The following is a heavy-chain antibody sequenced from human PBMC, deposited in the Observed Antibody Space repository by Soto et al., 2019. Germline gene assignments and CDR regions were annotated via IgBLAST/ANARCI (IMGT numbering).Heavy chain of an antibody. J-gene: IGHJ3*02. CDR3: ARVPGVVVSADDAFDI. V-gene: IGHV4-4*02. CDR1: GGSVSSSNW. D-gene: IGHD2-21*02. CDR2: IYHSGSA. Sequence: QVQLQESGPGLVKPSGTLSLTCAVSGGSVSSSNWWSWVRQSPGKGLEWMGEIYHSGSAHYNPSLKSPATISLDKSKNQFSLRLPSVTAADTAVYYCARVPGVVVSADDAFDIWGPGTRVIVSS.